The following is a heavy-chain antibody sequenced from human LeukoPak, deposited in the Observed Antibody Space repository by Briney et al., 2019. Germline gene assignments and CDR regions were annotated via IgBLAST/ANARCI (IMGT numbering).Heavy chain of an antibody. CDR3: ARDAYGGNSWGWFDP. CDR1: DGSISDSY. J-gene: IGHJ5*02. CDR2: IFYTGFT. V-gene: IGHV4-59*12. D-gene: IGHD4-23*01. Sequence: SGTLSLTCTVSDGSISDSYWSWIRQSPGKGLEWIGYIFYTGFTHYNPSLESRVTISVDTSKKQFSLRLNSVTAADTAVYYCARDAYGGNSWGWFDPWGQGTLVTVSS.